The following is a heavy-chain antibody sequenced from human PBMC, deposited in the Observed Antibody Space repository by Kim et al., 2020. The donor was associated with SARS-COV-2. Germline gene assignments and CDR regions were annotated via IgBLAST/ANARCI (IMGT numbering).Heavy chain of an antibody. D-gene: IGHD3-10*01. CDR2: IYSGGTT. J-gene: IGHJ3*02. CDR1: GFTVSSNY. Sequence: GGSLRLSCAASGFTVSSNYLSWVHQAPGKGLEWVSVIYSGGTTYYADSVKGRFTFSRHISKNTLYIQMNSLRAEDTAVYYCARGVPGASAFDIWGQGTMVTVSS. V-gene: IGHV3-53*01. CDR3: ARGVPGASAFDI.